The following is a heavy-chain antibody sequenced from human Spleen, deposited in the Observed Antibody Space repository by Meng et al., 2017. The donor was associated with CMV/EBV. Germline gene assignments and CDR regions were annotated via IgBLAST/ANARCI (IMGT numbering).Heavy chain of an antibody. CDR1: GGSFSGYY. CDR2: INHSGST. D-gene: IGHD3-3*01. V-gene: IGHV4-34*01. Sequence: SETLSLTCAVYGGSFSGYYWSWIRQPPGKGLEWIGEINHSGSTNYNPSLKSRVTISVDTSKNQFSLKLSSVTAADTAVYYCARGRGYYDFWSGPSWFDPWGQGTLVTVSS. J-gene: IGHJ5*02. CDR3: ARGRGYYDFWSGPSWFDP.